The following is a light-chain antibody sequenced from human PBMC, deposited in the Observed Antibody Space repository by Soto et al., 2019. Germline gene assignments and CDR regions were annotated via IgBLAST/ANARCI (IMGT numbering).Light chain of an antibody. Sequence: QSVLTQPPSASGTPGQRVTISCSGSSSNIGSNTVNWYQQLPGTAPKLLIYSNNQRPSGVPDRFSGSKSGTSASLAISGLQSEDEADYYCAAWVDSLNGLYVFGAGTKVIV. V-gene: IGLV1-44*01. J-gene: IGLJ1*01. CDR2: SNN. CDR3: AAWVDSLNGLYV. CDR1: SSNIGSNT.